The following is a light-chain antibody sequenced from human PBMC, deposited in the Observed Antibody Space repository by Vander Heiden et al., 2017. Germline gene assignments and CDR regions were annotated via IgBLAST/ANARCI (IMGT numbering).Light chain of an antibody. V-gene: IGLV2-11*01. CDR3: CSHAGSFYV. J-gene: IGLJ1*01. CDR2: DVS. Sequence: QSALTQPRSVSGSPGQSVTISCTGTSSVVGAYNFVSWYHQHPGKAPKLMIYDVSKRPSGVPDRFSGSKSGNTASLTISGLQAEDEADYYCCSHAGSFYVFGTGTKVTVL. CDR1: SSVVGAYNF.